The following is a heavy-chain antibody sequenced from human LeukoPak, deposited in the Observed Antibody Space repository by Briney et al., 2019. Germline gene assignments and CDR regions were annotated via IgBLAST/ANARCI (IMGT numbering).Heavy chain of an antibody. CDR3: ARGRIGGVTTYRCPDY. V-gene: IGHV1-18*01. J-gene: IGHJ4*02. D-gene: IGHD4-17*01. CDR2: ISAYNGNT. CDR1: GYTFTSYG. Sequence: GASVKVSCKASGYTFTSYGISWVRQAPGQGLEWMGWISAYNGNTNYAQKFQGRVTMTRDTSISTAYMELSRLRSDDTAVYYCARGRIGGVTTYRCPDYWGQGTLVTVSS.